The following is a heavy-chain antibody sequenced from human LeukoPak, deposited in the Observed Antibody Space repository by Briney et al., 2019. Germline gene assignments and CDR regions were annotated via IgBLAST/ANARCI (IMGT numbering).Heavy chain of an antibody. D-gene: IGHD3/OR15-3a*01. V-gene: IGHV3-30-3*01. J-gene: IGHJ3*02. Sequence: GGSLRLSCAASGFTFSSYAMHWVRQAPGKGLEWVAVISYDGSNKYYADSVKGRLTISRDNSKNTLYLQMNSLRAEDTAVYYCAKEGLNDDAFDIWGQGTMVTVSS. CDR2: ISYDGSNK. CDR1: GFTFSSYA. CDR3: AKEGLNDDAFDI.